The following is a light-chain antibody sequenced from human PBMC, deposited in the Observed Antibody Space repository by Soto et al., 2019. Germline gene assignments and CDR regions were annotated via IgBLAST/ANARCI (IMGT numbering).Light chain of an antibody. J-gene: IGKJ2*01. CDR1: QSISSY. V-gene: IGKV1-39*01. CDR2: AAS. CDR3: QQRYSIPYT. Sequence: DIQMTQSPSSLSASVGDRVTITCRASQSISSYLNWYQQKPGKAPKLLIYAASSLQRGVPSRFSGSVSGTDFTLTISRLQPEDFATYYCQQRYSIPYTFGQGTKLEIK.